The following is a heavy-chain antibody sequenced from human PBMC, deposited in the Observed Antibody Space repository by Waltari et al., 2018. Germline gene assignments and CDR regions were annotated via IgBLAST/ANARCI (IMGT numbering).Heavy chain of an antibody. J-gene: IGHJ4*02. CDR2: IIPIFGTA. CDR3: ARGVLYCSSTSCYGGYFDY. CDR1: GGTFSSYA. D-gene: IGHD2-2*01. V-gene: IGHV1-69*01. Sequence: QVQLVQSGAEVKKPGSSVKVSCKASGGTFSSYAISWVRQAPGQGLEWMGGIIPIFGTANYAQKFQGRVTITADESTSTAYMELSSLRSEDTAVYYCARGVLYCSSTSCYGGYFDYWGQGTLVTVSS.